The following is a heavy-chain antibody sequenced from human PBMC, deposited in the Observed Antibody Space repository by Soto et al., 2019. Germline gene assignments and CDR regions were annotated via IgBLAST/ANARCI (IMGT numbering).Heavy chain of an antibody. CDR3: ARWGVPGIAVAGTGQDYYYGMDA. V-gene: IGHV1-69*06. J-gene: IGHJ6*02. CDR1: GGTFSSYA. Sequence: SVEVCCKXSGGTFSSYAISWVRQAPGQGLEWMGGIIPIFGTANYAQKFQGRVTITADKSTSTAYMELSSLRSEDTAVYYCARWGVPGIAVAGTGQDYYYGMDAWGQGTTVTVSS. CDR2: IIPIFGTA. D-gene: IGHD6-19*01.